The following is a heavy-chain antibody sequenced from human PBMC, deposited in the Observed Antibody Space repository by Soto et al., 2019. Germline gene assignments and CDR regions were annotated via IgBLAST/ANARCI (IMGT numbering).Heavy chain of an antibody. Sequence: QVQLQESGPGLVKPSETLSLTCTVSGGSISSYYWSWIRQPPGKGLVRSGYIYYSGSTNYNPSLKSRVTISVDTSKSQCSLKLSSVTAADTAVYYCARSRPFWSGYRHWGQGTLVTVSS. CDR2: IYYSGST. D-gene: IGHD3-3*01. CDR3: ARSRPFWSGYRH. V-gene: IGHV4-59*01. J-gene: IGHJ4*02. CDR1: GGSISSYY.